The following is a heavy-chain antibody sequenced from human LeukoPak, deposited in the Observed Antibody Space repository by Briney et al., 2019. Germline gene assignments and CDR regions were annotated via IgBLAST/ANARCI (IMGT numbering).Heavy chain of an antibody. V-gene: IGHV3-7*01. CDR1: GFTFGSYW. CDR2: IQPDGSQG. CDR3: TRDPLDGALDS. D-gene: IGHD4-17*01. J-gene: IGHJ4*02. Sequence: GGSLRLSCVASGFTFGSYWMTWVRQAPGKGLEWVANIQPDGSQGLYVDSVKGRFIISRDNAKKSLYLQMNSLRAEDTAVYYCTRDPLDGALDSWGQGTLVTVSS.